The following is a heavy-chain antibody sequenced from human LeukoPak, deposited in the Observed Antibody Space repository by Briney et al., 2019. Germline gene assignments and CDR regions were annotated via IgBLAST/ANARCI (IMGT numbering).Heavy chain of an antibody. CDR2: ISYDGSNK. CDR3: ASGRRWLQFFDY. V-gene: IGHV3-30*04. J-gene: IGHJ4*02. Sequence: GGSLRLSCAASGLTFSSYAMHWVRQAPGKGLEWVAVISYDGSNKYYADSVKGRFTISRDNSKNTLYLQMNSLRAEDTAVYYCASGRRWLQFFDYWGQGTLVTVSS. D-gene: IGHD5-24*01. CDR1: GLTFSSYA.